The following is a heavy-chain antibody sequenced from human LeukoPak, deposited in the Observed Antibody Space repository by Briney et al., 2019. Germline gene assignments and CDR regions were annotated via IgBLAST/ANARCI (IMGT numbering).Heavy chain of an antibody. D-gene: IGHD5-12*01. V-gene: IGHV3-21*01. CDR1: GFTFSSYS. J-gene: IGHJ4*02. Sequence: GGSLRLSCAASGFTFSSYSMNWVRQAPGKGLEWVSSISSSSSYIYYADSVKGRFTISRDNAKNSLYLQMNSLRAEDTAVYYCARDMVATSLLFDYWGQGTLVTVSS. CDR2: ISSSSSYI. CDR3: ARDMVATSLLFDY.